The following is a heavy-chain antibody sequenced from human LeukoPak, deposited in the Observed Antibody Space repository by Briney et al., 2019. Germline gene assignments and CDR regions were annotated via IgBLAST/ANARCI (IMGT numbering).Heavy chain of an antibody. CDR3: ARDPNGNYIGAFDM. Sequence: GGSLRLSCAASGFIFSNYALMWLRQSPGKGLEWVSAIRGSGGGTFYADSVKGRFTISRDNSKNTLYLQMNGLRAEDTAVYYCARDPNGNYIGAFDMWGRGTLVTVSS. CDR2: IRGSGGGT. D-gene: IGHD4-17*01. V-gene: IGHV3-23*01. CDR1: GFIFSNYA. J-gene: IGHJ3*02.